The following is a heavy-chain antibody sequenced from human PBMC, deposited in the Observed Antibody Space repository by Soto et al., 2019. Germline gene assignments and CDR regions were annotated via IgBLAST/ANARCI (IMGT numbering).Heavy chain of an antibody. V-gene: IGHV1-18*01. D-gene: IGHD1-26*01. CDR3: ARDGILGTTQGSWFDP. CDR2: ISGYNGNT. J-gene: IGHJ5*02. CDR1: GYTFASYG. Sequence: QVQLVQSGAEVKEPGASVKVSCKASGYTFASYGINWVRQAPGQGLGWMGWISGYNGNTKYAQKFQGRVTVTTDTSTSTCYMELRSLRSEDTAVYYCARDGILGTTQGSWFDPWGQGTLVTVSS.